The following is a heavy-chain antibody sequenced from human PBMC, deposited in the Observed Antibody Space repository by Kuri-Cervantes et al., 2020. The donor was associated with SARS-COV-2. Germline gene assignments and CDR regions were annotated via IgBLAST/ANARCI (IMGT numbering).Heavy chain of an antibody. D-gene: IGHD3-3*01. V-gene: IGHV4-38-2*02. J-gene: IGHJ4*02. Sequence: SQTLSLTCAVSGYSISSGYYWGWIRQPPGKGLEWIGSIYHSGSTYYNPSLKSRVTISVDTSKSQFSLKLSSVTAADTAVYYCARDPSRGVRWSGYPNYFDYWGQGTLVTVSS. CDR1: GYSISSGYY. CDR2: IYHSGST. CDR3: ARDPSRGVRWSGYPNYFDY.